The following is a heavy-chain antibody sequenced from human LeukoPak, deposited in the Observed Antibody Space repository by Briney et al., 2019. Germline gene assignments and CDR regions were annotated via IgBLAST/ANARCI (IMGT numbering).Heavy chain of an antibody. V-gene: IGHV3-33*06. J-gene: IGHJ4*02. CDR3: AKGGNSHSNNFYL. D-gene: IGHD4-23*01. CDR1: GFTFSSYG. Sequence: PGGSLRLSCAASGFTFSSYGMHWVRQAPGKGLEWVAVIWYDGSNKYYADSVKGRFTISRDNSKNTLYLQMNSLRAEDTAVYYCAKGGNSHSNNFYLRGQGTPGNVSS. CDR2: IWYDGSNK.